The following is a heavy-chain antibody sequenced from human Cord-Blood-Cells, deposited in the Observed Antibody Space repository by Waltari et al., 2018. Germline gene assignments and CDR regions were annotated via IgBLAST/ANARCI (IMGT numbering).Heavy chain of an antibody. V-gene: IGHV1-8*03. CDR3: AREGGSIAARRAAFDI. Sequence: QVQLVQSGAEVEKPGDSVKVSCKASGYNITSYSIHWVPPATGQGLEWMGWMNPNSGNTGYAQKFQGRVTITRNTSISTAYMELSSLRSEDTAVYYCAREGGSIAARRAAFDIWGQGTMVTVSS. CDR1: GYNITSYS. J-gene: IGHJ3*02. D-gene: IGHD6-6*01. CDR2: MNPNSGNT.